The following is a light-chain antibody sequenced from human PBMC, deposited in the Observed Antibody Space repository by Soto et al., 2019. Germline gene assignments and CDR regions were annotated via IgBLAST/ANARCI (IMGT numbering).Light chain of an antibody. J-gene: IGKJ1*01. CDR3: QQYGTSLLT. CDR2: GAS. CDR1: QSVSSNY. V-gene: IGKV3-20*01. Sequence: EIVLTQSPGTLSLSPGERATLSCRASQSVSSNYLAWYQQTPGQAPRLLIYGASRRATGVPDRFSGSGSGTDFTLTINRLEPEDFAVYYCQQYGTSLLTFGQGTKVDIK.